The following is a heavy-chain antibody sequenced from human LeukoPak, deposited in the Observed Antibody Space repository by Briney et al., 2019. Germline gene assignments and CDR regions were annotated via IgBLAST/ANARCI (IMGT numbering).Heavy chain of an antibody. J-gene: IGHJ4*02. CDR1: GFTFSSYG. V-gene: IGHV3-30*02. Sequence: TGGSLRLSCAASGFTFSSYGMHWVRQAPGKGLEWVAFIRYDGSNKYYADSVKGRFTISRDNSKNTLYLQMNSLRAEDTAVYYCAKYAGFGDLWYFDYWGQGTLVTVSS. D-gene: IGHD3-10*01. CDR2: IRYDGSNK. CDR3: AKYAGFGDLWYFDY.